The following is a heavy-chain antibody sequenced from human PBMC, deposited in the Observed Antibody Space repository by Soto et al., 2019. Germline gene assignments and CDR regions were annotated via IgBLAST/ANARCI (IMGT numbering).Heavy chain of an antibody. CDR3: AKLLVLDWEVQESGY. Sequence: QVHLVESGGGVVQPGRSLRLSCAASGFTFSSHGMHWIRQAPGKGLEWVAVITYDGSHQYYADSVKGRFSISRDNSKKKLYLLMNSMRAEDTAVDYCAKLLVLDWEVQESGYWGQGTLVSVSS. V-gene: IGHV3-30*18. CDR1: GFTFSSHG. D-gene: IGHD3-3*01. CDR2: ITYDGSHQ. J-gene: IGHJ4*02.